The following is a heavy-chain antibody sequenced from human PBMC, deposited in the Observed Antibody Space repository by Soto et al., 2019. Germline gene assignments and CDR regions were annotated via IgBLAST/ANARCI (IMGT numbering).Heavy chain of an antibody. CDR1: GGYIGSGGYY. Sequence: QVQLQESGPGLVKPSQTLSLTCNVSGGYIGSGGYYWSWIRQHPGKDLEWIGYIYYTGSTYYNRFLRSRVSMSVDTSKNQFSLKLTSVTAAYTAVYYCARDRRSAHGTRGSIDPWGQGTMVTVSA. CDR2: IYYTGST. D-gene: IGHD6-13*01. J-gene: IGHJ5*02. V-gene: IGHV4-31*03. CDR3: ARDRRSAHGTRGSIDP.